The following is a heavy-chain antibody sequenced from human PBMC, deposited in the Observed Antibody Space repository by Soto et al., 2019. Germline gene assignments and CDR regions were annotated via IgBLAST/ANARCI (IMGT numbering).Heavy chain of an antibody. Sequence: ASVKVSCKASGYTFTSYGISWVRQAPGQGVEWMGWISAYNGNTNYVQKLQGRVTMTTDTSTSTAYMELGSLRSDDTAVYYCARGGRYCSGGTCYAGDYYFDHWGQGTLVTVSS. V-gene: IGHV1-18*01. CDR3: ARGGRYCSGGTCYAGDYYFDH. CDR1: GYTFTSYG. J-gene: IGHJ4*02. D-gene: IGHD2-15*01. CDR2: ISAYNGNT.